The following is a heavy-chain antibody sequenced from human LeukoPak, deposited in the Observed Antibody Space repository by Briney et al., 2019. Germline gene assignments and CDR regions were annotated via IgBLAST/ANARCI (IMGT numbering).Heavy chain of an antibody. Sequence: ASVKVSCKASGYTFTSYGISWVRQAPGQGLEWMGWISAYNSNTNYAQKLQGRVTMTTDTSTSTAYMELRSLRSDDTAVYYCARVRIYCSSTSCNYYYYYYMDVWGKGTTVTISS. V-gene: IGHV1-18*01. J-gene: IGHJ6*03. CDR1: GYTFTSYG. D-gene: IGHD2-2*01. CDR3: ARVRIYCSSTSCNYYYYYYMDV. CDR2: ISAYNSNT.